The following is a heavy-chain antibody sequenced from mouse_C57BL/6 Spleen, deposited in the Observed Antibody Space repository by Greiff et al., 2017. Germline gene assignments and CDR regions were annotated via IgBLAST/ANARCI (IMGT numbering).Heavy chain of an antibody. CDR2: IWSGGST. V-gene: IGHV2-2*01. CDR1: GFSLTSYG. Sequence: QVQLQQSGPGLVQPSQSLSITCTVSGFSLTSYGVHWVRQSPGKGLEWLGVIWSGGSTDYNAAFISRLSISKDNSKSQVFFKMNSLQADDTAIYYCARGPYYYGSSYYAMDYWGQGTSVTVSS. D-gene: IGHD1-1*01. CDR3: ARGPYYYGSSYYAMDY. J-gene: IGHJ4*01.